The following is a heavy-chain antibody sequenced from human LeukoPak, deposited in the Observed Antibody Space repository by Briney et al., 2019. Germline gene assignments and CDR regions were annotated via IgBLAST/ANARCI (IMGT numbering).Heavy chain of an antibody. V-gene: IGHV1-46*01. CDR3: ARAYSSVVWFDP. CDR1: GYTFTSYY. J-gene: IGHJ5*02. Sequence: ASVTVSFTASGYTFTSYYMHWVRQAPGQGLEWMGIINPSGGSTSYAQKFQGRVTITADESTSTAYMELSSLRSEDTAVYNCARAYSSVVWFDPWGQGTLVTVSS. CDR2: INPSGGST. D-gene: IGHD6-19*01.